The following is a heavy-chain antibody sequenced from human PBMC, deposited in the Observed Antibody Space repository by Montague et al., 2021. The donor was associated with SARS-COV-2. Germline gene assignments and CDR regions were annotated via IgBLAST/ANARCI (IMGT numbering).Heavy chain of an antibody. CDR2: TYYRSKWST. V-gene: IGHV6-1*01. J-gene: IGHJ4*02. Sequence: CAISGDSVSSNSATWNWIRQSPSRGLEWLGRTYYRSKWSTNYAVSVQSRITVNPDTSKNHFSLQLNSVTPEDTAVYFCARDRYSNASPDYWGQGTLVTVSS. D-gene: IGHD1-26*01. CDR1: GDSVSSNSAT. CDR3: ARDRYSNASPDY.